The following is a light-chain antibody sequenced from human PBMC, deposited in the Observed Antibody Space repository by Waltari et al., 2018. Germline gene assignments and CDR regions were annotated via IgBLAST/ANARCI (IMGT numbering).Light chain of an antibody. CDR3: MQGTHWPPWT. Sequence: DVVMTQSPLSLPVTLGQPASTSCRSSQSLVYSDGNTYLNWFQHRPGQSPRRLIYKVSNRDSGVPDRFSGSGSGTDFTLKISRVEAEDVGVYYCMQGTHWPPWTFGQGTKVEIK. V-gene: IGKV2-30*01. CDR2: KVS. J-gene: IGKJ1*01. CDR1: QSLVYSDGNTY.